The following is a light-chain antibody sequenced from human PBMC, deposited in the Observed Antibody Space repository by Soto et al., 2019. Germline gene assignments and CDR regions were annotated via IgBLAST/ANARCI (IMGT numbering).Light chain of an antibody. CDR1: QSVSSY. V-gene: IGKV3-11*01. CDR3: QQRSNWPPGYT. J-gene: IGKJ2*01. Sequence: EIVLTQSPATLSLSPGERATLSCRASQSVSSYLAWYQQKPGQAPRLLIYDASNRATGIPARFSGSGYGTASTLTISSLEPEDFAVYYCQQRSNWPPGYTFGQGTKLEIK. CDR2: DAS.